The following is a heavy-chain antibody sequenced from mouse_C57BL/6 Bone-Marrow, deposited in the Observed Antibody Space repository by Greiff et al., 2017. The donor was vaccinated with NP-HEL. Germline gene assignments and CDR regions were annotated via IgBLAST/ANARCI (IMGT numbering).Heavy chain of an antibody. Sequence: VQLQQSGAELVKPGASVKLSCTASGFNIKDYYMHWVKQRTEQGLEWIGRIDPEDGETKYAPKFQGKATITADTASNTAYLQLSSLKSEDTAVYYCASTTVVATRYFDVWGTGTTVTVSS. J-gene: IGHJ1*03. CDR1: GFNIKDYY. CDR3: ASTTVVATRYFDV. CDR2: IDPEDGET. D-gene: IGHD1-1*01. V-gene: IGHV14-2*01.